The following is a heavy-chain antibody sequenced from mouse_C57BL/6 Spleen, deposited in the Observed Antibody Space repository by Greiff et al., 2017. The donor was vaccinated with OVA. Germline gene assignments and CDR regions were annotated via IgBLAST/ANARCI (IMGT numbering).Heavy chain of an antibody. V-gene: IGHV6-3*01. Sequence: EVQRVESGGGLVQPGGSMKLSCVASGFTFSNYWMNWVRQSPEKGLEWVAQIRLKSDNYATHYAESVKGRFTISRDDSKSSGYLQMNNLRAEDTGIDYCTGGGNFYAMDYWGQGTSVTVSS. CDR1: GFTFSNYW. CDR2: IRLKSDNYAT. D-gene: IGHD2-1*01. CDR3: TGGGNFYAMDY. J-gene: IGHJ4*01.